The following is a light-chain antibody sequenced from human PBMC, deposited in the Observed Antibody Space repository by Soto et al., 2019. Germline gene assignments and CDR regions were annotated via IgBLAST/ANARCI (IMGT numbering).Light chain of an antibody. J-gene: IGKJ1*01. Sequence: IQLTQSPSSLSASLGDRVTITCRASQGINNYLAWYQQKPGTAPKLLMYAAASLQTGVPSRFSGSGYGTDFTLTFSSLQPEDFATYYCQHFNGFPRTFGQGTKVEIK. V-gene: IGKV1-9*01. CDR3: QHFNGFPRT. CDR1: QGINNY. CDR2: AAA.